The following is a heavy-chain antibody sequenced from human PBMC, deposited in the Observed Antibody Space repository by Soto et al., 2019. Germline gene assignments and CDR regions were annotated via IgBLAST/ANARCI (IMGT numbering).Heavy chain of an antibody. V-gene: IGHV6-1*01. J-gene: IGHJ6*02. CDR2: TYYRSKWYN. D-gene: IGHD2-2*01. CDR3: ARVVLGCSSTSCPQDV. Sequence: PSQTLSLTCAISGDSVSSNSAAWNWIRQSPSRGLEWLGRTYYRSKWYNDYAVSVKSRITINPDTSKNQSSLQLNSVTPEDTAVYYCARVVLGCSSTSCPQDVWGQGTTVTVS. CDR1: GDSVSSNSAA.